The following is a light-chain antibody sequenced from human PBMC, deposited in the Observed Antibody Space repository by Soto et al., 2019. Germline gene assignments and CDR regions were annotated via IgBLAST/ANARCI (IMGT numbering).Light chain of an antibody. V-gene: IGKV3-20*01. Sequence: LMPQPRNRFLSGRGRDLLCRRASQSISSNSLAWYQQKPGQAPRLLIYGASNRATCLPDGFSGSGSGTDLTLTIRSLEPEDFAVYYCQQYGGSGTFGQGTKVDIK. CDR3: QQYGGSGT. J-gene: IGKJ1*01. CDR2: GAS. CDR1: QSISSNS.